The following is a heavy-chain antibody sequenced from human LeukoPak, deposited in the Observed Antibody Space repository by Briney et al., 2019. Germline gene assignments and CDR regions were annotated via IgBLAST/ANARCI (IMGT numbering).Heavy chain of an antibody. CDR3: ARDGSYDILTGYYKTAFDI. CDR1: GGSISSGGYS. V-gene: IGHV4-30-2*01. J-gene: IGHJ3*02. Sequence: SETLSLTCAVSGGSISSGGYSWSWIRQPPGKGLEWTGYIYHSGSTYYNPSLKSRVTISVDTSKNQFSLKLSSVTAADTAVYYCARDGSYDILTGYYKTAFDIWGQGTMVTVSS. D-gene: IGHD3-9*01. CDR2: IYHSGST.